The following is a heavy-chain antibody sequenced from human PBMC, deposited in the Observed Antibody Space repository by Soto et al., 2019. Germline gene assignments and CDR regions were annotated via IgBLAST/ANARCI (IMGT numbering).Heavy chain of an antibody. CDR2: IKQDGSDK. D-gene: IGHD2-15*01. Sequence: EVQLVDAGVGLVQPGGALRLSCEVSGFTFSTYWMNWVRQAPGKGLEWVANIKQDGSDKYYVDSVKGRFTLSRDNAKNSLYLQMNGLRAEDTAVYYCARVKSLAGHYWGQGTLVTVSS. CDR1: GFTFSTYW. CDR3: ARVKSLAGHY. V-gene: IGHV3-7*05. J-gene: IGHJ4*02.